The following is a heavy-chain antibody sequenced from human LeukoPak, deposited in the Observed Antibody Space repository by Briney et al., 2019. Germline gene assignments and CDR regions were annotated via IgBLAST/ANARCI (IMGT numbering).Heavy chain of an antibody. D-gene: IGHD3-9*01. CDR1: GGSFSGYY. Sequence: SDTLSLTCAVYGGSFSGYYWSWIRQPPGKGLESIGEINHSGSTNYNPSLKSRVTISVDTSKNQFSLKLSAVTAADTAVYYCAALGILTDYWGQGTLVTVSS. CDR3: AALGILTDY. J-gene: IGHJ4*02. CDR2: INHSGST. V-gene: IGHV4-34*01.